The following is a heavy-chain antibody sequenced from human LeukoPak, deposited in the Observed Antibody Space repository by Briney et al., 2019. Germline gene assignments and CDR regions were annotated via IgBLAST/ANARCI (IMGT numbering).Heavy chain of an antibody. CDR3: ARIDTSRVVIARFDS. Sequence: PSETLSLTCTVSGYSISTAYYWGWIRQTPDKGLEWIGSSYRSGTTYYSPSLKSRVTISLDTSKHQFSLTLTSVTAADTAVYYCARIDTSRVVIARFDSWGQGVLVTVSS. V-gene: IGHV4-38-2*02. CDR1: GYSISTAYY. CDR2: SYRSGTT. J-gene: IGHJ4*02. D-gene: IGHD3-10*01.